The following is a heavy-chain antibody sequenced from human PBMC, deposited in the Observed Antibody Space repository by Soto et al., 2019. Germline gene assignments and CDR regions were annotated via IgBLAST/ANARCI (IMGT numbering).Heavy chain of an antibody. CDR2: ISGSGGST. CDR3: AIIPAPGSWYYFDY. V-gene: IGHV3-23*01. CDR1: GFTFSSYA. J-gene: IGHJ4*02. D-gene: IGHD6-13*01. Sequence: GGSLRLSCAASGFTFSSYAMSWVRQAPGKGLEWVSAISGSGGSTYYADSVKGRFTISRDNSKNTLYLQMNSLRAEDTAVYYCAIIPAPGSWYYFDYWGQGTLVTVSS.